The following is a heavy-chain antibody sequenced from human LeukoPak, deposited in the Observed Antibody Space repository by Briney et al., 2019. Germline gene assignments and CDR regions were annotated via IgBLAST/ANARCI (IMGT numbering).Heavy chain of an antibody. J-gene: IGHJ5*02. D-gene: IGHD3-10*01. Sequence: ASVKVSCKASGYTFTGYYMHWVRQAPGQGLEWMGWINPNSGGTNYAQKFQGRVTMTRDTSISTAYMELSRLRSDDTAVYYCARDLGGSGSYYNGPNWFDPWGQGTLVTVSS. CDR1: GYTFTGYY. CDR3: ARDLGGSGSYYNGPNWFDP. CDR2: INPNSGGT. V-gene: IGHV1-2*02.